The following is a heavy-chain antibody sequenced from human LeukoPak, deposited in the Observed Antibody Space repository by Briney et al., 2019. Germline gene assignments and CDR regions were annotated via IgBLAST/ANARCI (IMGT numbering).Heavy chain of an antibody. D-gene: IGHD3-3*01. J-gene: IGHJ6*03. V-gene: IGHV4-61*02. CDR2: IYTSGST. Sequence: PSQTLSLTCTVSGGSISSGSYYWSWIRQPAGKGLEWIGRIYTSGSTNYNPSLKSRVTISVDTSKSQFSLRLNSVTAADTAVYYCARSSFYDFWTGSDSGRSESTYYYYYMDVWGKGTTVTVSS. CDR1: GGSISSGSYY. CDR3: ARSSFYDFWTGSDSGRSESTYYYYYMDV.